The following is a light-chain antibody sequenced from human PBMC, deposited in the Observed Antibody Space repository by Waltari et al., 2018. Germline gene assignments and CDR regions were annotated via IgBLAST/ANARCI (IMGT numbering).Light chain of an antibody. V-gene: IGLV2-23*01. CDR2: EGT. J-gene: IGLJ3*02. CDR1: SSAVGGYNL. CDR3: CSYVRDITWV. Sequence: QSALTQPASVSGSPGQSITISCTGTSSAVGGYNLVSWYQHHPGKAPKLMIYEGTQRPSGVSDRFSGSKSGDTASLTISGLQAEDEADYYCCSYVRDITWVFGGGTKLTVL.